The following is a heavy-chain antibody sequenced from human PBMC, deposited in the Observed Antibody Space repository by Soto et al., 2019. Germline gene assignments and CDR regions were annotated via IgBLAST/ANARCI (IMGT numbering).Heavy chain of an antibody. J-gene: IGHJ6*02. CDR3: APHPEESPYYGMDV. Sequence: GGSLRLSCAASGFTFSSYAMSWVRQAPGKGLEWVSAISGSGGSTYYADSVKGRFTISGDNSKNTLYLQMNSLRAEDTAVYYCAPHPEESPYYGMDVWGQGTTVTVSS. CDR2: ISGSGGST. V-gene: IGHV3-23*01. CDR1: GFTFSSYA.